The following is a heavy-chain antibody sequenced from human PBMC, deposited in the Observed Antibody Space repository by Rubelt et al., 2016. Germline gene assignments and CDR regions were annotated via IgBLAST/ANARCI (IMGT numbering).Heavy chain of an antibody. D-gene: IGHD2-15*01. CDR3: ARTLGSSYSVLGY. J-gene: IGHJ4*02. Sequence: QVQLVQSGPEVKKPGASVKVSCKASGYPFTSFGIGWVRQAPGQGLAWIGWISAYKGDTDFAQNFQGRVTMTTDTSTGRVYMELRSLRSDDTAVYYCARTLGSSYSVLGYWGQGTLVTVSS. V-gene: IGHV1-18*01. CDR2: ISAYKGDT. CDR1: GYPFTSFG.